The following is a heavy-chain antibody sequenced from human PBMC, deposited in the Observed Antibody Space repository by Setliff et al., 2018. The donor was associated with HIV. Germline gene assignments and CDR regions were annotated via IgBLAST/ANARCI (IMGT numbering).Heavy chain of an antibody. V-gene: IGHV5-51*01. D-gene: IGHD3-9*01. CDR3: TRHRSNAGYGFFYQYYLDV. CDR1: GYTFTNYW. CDR2: IYPGDSAT. Sequence: GESLKISCKASGYTFTNYWIGWVRQMPGKGLEWIGVIYPGDSATRYGPSFQGQVSISADLSINTVYLQWSSLRASDTAIYYCTRHRSNAGYGFFYQYYLDVWGAGTTVTVSS. J-gene: IGHJ6*03.